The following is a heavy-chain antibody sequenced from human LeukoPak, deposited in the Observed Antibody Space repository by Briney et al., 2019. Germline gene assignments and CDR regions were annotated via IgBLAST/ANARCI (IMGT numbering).Heavy chain of an antibody. Sequence: GESLKISCKGSGYSFTSYWIGWVRQMPGKGLEWMGIIYPGDSDTRYSPSFQGQVTISADKSISTAYLQWSSLKASDTAMYYCARRVSSGYYYSIPSNWFDPWGQGTLVTVSP. D-gene: IGHD3-22*01. CDR2: IYPGDSDT. CDR3: ARRVSSGYYYSIPSNWFDP. V-gene: IGHV5-51*01. CDR1: GYSFTSYW. J-gene: IGHJ5*02.